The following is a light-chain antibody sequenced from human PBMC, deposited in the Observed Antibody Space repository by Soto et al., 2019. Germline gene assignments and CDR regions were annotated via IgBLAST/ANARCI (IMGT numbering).Light chain of an antibody. CDR2: GAS. CDR1: QSVSSD. V-gene: IGKV3-15*01. J-gene: IGKJ1*01. CDR3: QQYNNWPRT. Sequence: EIVLTQSPATLSLSPGGRGTLSCRASQSVSSDLAWYHQKPGQAPRLLIYGASTRATGIPARFSGSGSGTEFTLTISSLQSEDFAVYYCQQYNNWPRTFGQGTKVDIK.